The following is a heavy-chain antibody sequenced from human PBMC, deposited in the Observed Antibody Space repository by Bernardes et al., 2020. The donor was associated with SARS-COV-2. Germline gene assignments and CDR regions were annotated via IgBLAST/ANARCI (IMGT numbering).Heavy chain of an antibody. CDR3: ALPPTNYDRYAMDV. CDR2: INPNSGGT. V-gene: IGHV1-2*02. Sequence: ASVKVSCKASGYPFTGYYLHWARQAPGQGLEWMGWINPNSGGTNYAQRFQGRVTMTRDTSISTAYMDLSRLRSDDTAVYYCALPPTNYDRYAMDVWGQETTVTVSS. D-gene: IGHD3-22*01. J-gene: IGHJ6*02. CDR1: GYPFTGYY.